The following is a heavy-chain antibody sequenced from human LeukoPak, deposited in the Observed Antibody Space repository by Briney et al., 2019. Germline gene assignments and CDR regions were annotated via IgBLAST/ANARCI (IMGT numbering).Heavy chain of an antibody. CDR3: ARDFSSAMVLSNFDY. CDR2: ISSCSSYI. Sequence: GGSLRLSCAASGFTFSSYSMNWVRQAPGKGLEWVSSISSCSSYIYYADSVKGRFTISRDNAKNSLYLQMNSLRAEDTAVYYCARDFSSAMVLSNFDYWGQGTLVTVSS. CDR1: GFTFSSYS. J-gene: IGHJ4*02. V-gene: IGHV3-21*01. D-gene: IGHD5-18*01.